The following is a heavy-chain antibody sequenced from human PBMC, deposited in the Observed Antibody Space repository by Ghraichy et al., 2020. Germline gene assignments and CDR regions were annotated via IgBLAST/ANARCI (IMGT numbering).Heavy chain of an antibody. V-gene: IGHV2-5*02. J-gene: IGHJ4*02. Sequence: SGPTLVKPTQTLTLTCTFSGFSLSTSGVGVGWIRQPPGKALEWLALIYWDDDKRYSPSLKSRLTITKDTSKNQVVLTMTNMDPVDTATYYCAHSRGLEYSYGYLGYYFDYWGQGTLVTVSS. D-gene: IGHD5-18*01. CDR1: GFSLSTSGVG. CDR3: AHSRGLEYSYGYLGYYFDY. CDR2: IYWDDDK.